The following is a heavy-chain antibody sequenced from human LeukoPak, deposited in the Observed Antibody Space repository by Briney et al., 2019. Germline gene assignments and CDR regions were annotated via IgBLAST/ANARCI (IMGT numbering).Heavy chain of an antibody. Sequence: PSETLSLTCTISGGSISSYYWSWIRQPPGKGLEWIGYIYYSGSTYYNPSLRSRVTISVDTSKNQFSLKLSSVTAADTAVYYCARENYYGSGSYYRPYYFDYWGQGTLVTVSS. J-gene: IGHJ4*02. CDR2: IYYSGST. CDR1: GGSISSYY. D-gene: IGHD3-10*01. CDR3: ARENYYGSGSYYRPYYFDY. V-gene: IGHV4-59*01.